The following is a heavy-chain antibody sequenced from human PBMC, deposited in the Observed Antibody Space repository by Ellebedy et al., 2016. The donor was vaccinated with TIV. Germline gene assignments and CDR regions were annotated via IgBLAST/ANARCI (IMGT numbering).Heavy chain of an antibody. CDR2: VYYSGSP. Sequence: SSYYMTWIRQPPGKGLEYIGSVYYSGSPYYNPSFKSRVTLSADTSKNQFSLNLRTVTAADTAVYYCARTDPWQPIDDWGQGILVSVSS. CDR3: ARTDPWQPIDD. J-gene: IGHJ4*02. V-gene: IGHV4-39*01. D-gene: IGHD2-21*02. CDR1: SSYY.